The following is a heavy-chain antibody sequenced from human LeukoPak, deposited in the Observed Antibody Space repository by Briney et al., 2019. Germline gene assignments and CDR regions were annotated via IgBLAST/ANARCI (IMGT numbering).Heavy chain of an antibody. D-gene: IGHD3-10*01. V-gene: IGHV3-23*01. CDR1: GFTFSSYA. CDR3: AKDLLWFGGTGGMDV. CDR2: ISGSGGST. Sequence: GGSLRLYCAASGFTFSSYAMSWVRQAPGKGLEWVSAISGSGGSTYYADSVKGRFTISRDNSKNTLYLQMNSLRAEDTAVYYCAKDLLWFGGTGGMDVWGKGTTVTVSS. J-gene: IGHJ6*04.